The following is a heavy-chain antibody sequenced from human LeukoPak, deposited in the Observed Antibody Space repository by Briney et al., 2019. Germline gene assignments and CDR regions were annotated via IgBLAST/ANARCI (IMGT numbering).Heavy chain of an antibody. J-gene: IGHJ4*02. D-gene: IGHD1-26*01. CDR1: GVSISSYY. Sequence: SETLSLTCTVSGVSISSYYWSWIRQSAGKGLEWIGRIYTSGSTNYNPSLKSRVTMSVGTSKNQFSLKLSSVTAADTAVYYCARNGGSGTYYDGSFDYWGQGTLVTVSS. V-gene: IGHV4-4*07. CDR3: ARNGGSGTYYDGSFDY. CDR2: IYTSGST.